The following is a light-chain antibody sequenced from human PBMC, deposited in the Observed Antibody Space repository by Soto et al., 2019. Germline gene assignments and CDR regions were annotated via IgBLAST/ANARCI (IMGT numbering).Light chain of an antibody. Sequence: DIQMTQSPSSLSASVGNRVTITCRASQSISTYLNWYQKKPGKAPNLLIYDASRLQSGVPSRFSGSGGGTDFNLSISSVQTEDFATYLCQQSYMDTITFGQGTRLEIK. CDR3: QQSYMDTIT. J-gene: IGKJ5*01. CDR1: QSISTY. CDR2: DAS. V-gene: IGKV1-39*01.